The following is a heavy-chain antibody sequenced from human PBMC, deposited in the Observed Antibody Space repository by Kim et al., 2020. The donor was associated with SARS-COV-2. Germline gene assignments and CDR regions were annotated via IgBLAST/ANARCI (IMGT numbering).Heavy chain of an antibody. V-gene: IGHV3-74*01. D-gene: IGHD2-15*01. CDR3: TRSDEGYSVFKY. J-gene: IGHJ4*02. Sequence: RYADSVKGRFTSSRDNAKNTLYLQMNSLRTDDTAVYYCTRSDEGYSVFKYWGQGTLVTVSS.